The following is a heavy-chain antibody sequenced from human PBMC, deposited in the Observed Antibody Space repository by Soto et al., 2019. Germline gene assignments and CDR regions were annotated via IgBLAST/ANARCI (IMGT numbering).Heavy chain of an antibody. Sequence: AAEKVSCKSSGYTFISFDINWVRQATGQGLEWMGWMNPNTGNTGYEQKFQGRVTMTRNTSMGTAYMELSSLTSEDTAVYYCARRKERAGPYYLAFCGQGTLVTVSS. CDR3: ARRKERAGPYYLAF. D-gene: IGHD6-25*01. J-gene: IGHJ4*02. CDR2: MNPNTGNT. V-gene: IGHV1-8*01. CDR1: GYTFISFD.